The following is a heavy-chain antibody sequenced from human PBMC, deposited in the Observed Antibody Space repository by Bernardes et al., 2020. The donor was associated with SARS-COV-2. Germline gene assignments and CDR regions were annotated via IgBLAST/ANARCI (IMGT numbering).Heavy chain of an antibody. V-gene: IGHV3-74*01. Sequence: GGSLSLSCAASGFTFSSYWMHWVRQAPGKGLVWVSRISGDGRTTTYADSVKGRFTISRDNARNTLYLQMNSLRDEDTAIYYCVRGPSDGHGRFEYWGQGTLGTVSS. J-gene: IGHJ4*02. CDR3: VRGPSDGHGRFEY. CDR1: GFTFSSYW. CDR2: ISGDGRTT.